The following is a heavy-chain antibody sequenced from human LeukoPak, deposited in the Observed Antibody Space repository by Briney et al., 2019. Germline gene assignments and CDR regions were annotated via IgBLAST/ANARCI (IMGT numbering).Heavy chain of an antibody. V-gene: IGHV3-23*01. D-gene: IGHD2-21*02. CDR3: VREDTPATANY. CDR2: ISGGGDIT. J-gene: IGHJ4*02. CDR1: GFTISSNY. Sequence: GGSLRLSCAASGFTISSNYMSWVRQAPGKGLEWVSAISGGGDITYYADSVTGRFTISRDNSKDTLFLQMHSLRPGDTAVYYCVREDTPATANYWGQGTLVTISS.